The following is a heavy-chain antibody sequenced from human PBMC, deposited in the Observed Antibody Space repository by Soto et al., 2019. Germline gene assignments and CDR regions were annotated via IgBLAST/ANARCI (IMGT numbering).Heavy chain of an antibody. Sequence: GGSLRLSCAASGFTFSSYSMNWVRQAPGKGLEWVSSISSSSSYIYYADSVKGRFTISRDNAKNSLYLQMNSLRAEDTAVYYCARDGSPFSTEYSSSSTTGYYYYYYGMDVWGQGTTVTVSS. CDR2: ISSSSSYI. CDR3: ARDGSPFSTEYSSSSTTGYYYYYYGMDV. J-gene: IGHJ6*02. V-gene: IGHV3-21*01. CDR1: GFTFSSYS. D-gene: IGHD6-6*01.